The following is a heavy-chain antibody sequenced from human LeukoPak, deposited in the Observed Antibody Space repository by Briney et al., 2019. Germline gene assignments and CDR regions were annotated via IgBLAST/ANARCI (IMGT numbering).Heavy chain of an antibody. CDR2: INHSGST. V-gene: IGHV4-34*01. CDR1: GGSFSGYY. D-gene: IGHD2-15*01. CDR3: ARGRGPYCSGGSCYHYFDY. Sequence: KPSETLSLTCAVYGGSFSGYYWSWIRQPPGKGLEWIGEINHSGSTNYNPSLKSRVTISVDTSKNQFSLKLSSVTAADTAVYYCARGRGPYCSGGSCYHYFDYWGQGTLVTVSS. J-gene: IGHJ4*02.